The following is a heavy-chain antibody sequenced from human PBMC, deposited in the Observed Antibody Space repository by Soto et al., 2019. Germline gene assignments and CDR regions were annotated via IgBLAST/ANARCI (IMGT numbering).Heavy chain of an antibody. CDR1: GFTFCDYA. V-gene: IGHV3-30-3*01. CDR2: ISYDGSNK. D-gene: IGHD3-22*01. Sequence: GWSLRLSCTASGFTFCDYAMHWVRQAPGKGLEWGAVISYDGSNKYYADSVKGRFTISRDNSKNTLYLQMNSLRAEDTAVYYCASDPHLWGLLLGRSNWFDPWGQGSLATASS. J-gene: IGHJ5*02. CDR3: ASDPHLWGLLLGRSNWFDP.